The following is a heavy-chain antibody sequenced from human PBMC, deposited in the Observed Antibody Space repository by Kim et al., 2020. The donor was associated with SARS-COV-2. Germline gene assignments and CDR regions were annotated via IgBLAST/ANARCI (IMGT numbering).Heavy chain of an antibody. J-gene: IGHJ4*02. Sequence: TGYARKFQGRVTMTRNTYISTAYMELSSLRSEDTAVYYCARGGPYGDYVDYWGQGTLVTVSS. V-gene: IGHV1-8*01. CDR3: ARGGPYGDYVDY. D-gene: IGHD4-17*01. CDR2: T.